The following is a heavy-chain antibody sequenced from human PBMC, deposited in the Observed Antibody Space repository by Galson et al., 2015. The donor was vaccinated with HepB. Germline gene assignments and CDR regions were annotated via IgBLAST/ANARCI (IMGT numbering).Heavy chain of an antibody. V-gene: IGHV3-74*03. CDR2: INSDGSST. CDR3: ARNFYDSSGYEVDY. J-gene: IGHJ4*02. D-gene: IGHD3-22*01. CDR1: GFTFSSYW. Sequence: SLRLSCAASGFTFSSYWMHWVRQAPGKGLVWVSRINSDGSSTTYADSVKGRFTISRDNARNTLYLQMNSLRAEDTAVYYWARNFYDSSGYEVDYWGQGTLVTVSS.